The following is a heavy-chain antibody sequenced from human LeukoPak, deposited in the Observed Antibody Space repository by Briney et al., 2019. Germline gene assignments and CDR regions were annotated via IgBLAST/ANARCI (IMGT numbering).Heavy chain of an antibody. Sequence: ASVKVSCKASGYTFRIHDINWVRQAPGQGLEWMRWVSPKTGRTGYAQKFQGRVYMTTNASLSTAYMELSSLRSDDTAVYFCARESERNDGWFDPWGQGTLVTVSS. V-gene: IGHV1-8*01. CDR3: ARESERNDGWFDP. CDR2: VSPKTGRT. J-gene: IGHJ5*02. CDR1: GYTFRIHD. D-gene: IGHD1-1*01.